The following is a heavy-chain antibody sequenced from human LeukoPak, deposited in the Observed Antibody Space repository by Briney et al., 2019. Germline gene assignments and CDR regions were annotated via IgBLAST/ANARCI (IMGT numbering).Heavy chain of an antibody. CDR3: ARATQNYDILTGYYKWGSFDN. V-gene: IGHV1-2*02. Sequence: ASVKVSCKASGYTFASYGISWVRQAPGQGLEWAGWINPNSSGTNYAQIFQGRVTMTRDTSISTDYMELSRLTSDDSAVYYCARATQNYDILTGYYKWGSFDNWGQGTLVTVSS. CDR2: INPNSSGT. CDR1: GYTFASYG. D-gene: IGHD3-9*01. J-gene: IGHJ4*02.